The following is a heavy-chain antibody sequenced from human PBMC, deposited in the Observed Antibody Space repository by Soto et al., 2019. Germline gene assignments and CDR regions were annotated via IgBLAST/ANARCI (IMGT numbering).Heavy chain of an antibody. V-gene: IGHV4-59*08. D-gene: IGHD4-17*01. CDR1: GGSISGNY. J-gene: IGHJ4*02. Sequence: QVQLQESGPGLVKPSETLSLTCTVSGGSISGNYWTWIRQPPGKGLEWIGYIYYSGSTNYNPSPKSRVTISIDTSKNQFPMKLSSVTDADTPVYYCAILWTTVANDYWGQGTLVTVSS. CDR2: IYYSGST. CDR3: AILWTTVANDY.